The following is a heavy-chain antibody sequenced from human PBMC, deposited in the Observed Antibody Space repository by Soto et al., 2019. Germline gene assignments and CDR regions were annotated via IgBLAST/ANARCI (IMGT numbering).Heavy chain of an antibody. J-gene: IGHJ4*02. CDR3: ARSGAAAVRGYFDY. V-gene: IGHV4-34*01. Sequence: SETLSLTCAVYGGSFSCYYWSWIRQPPGKGLEWIGEINHSGSTNYNPSLKSRVTISVDTSKNQFSLKLSSVTAADTAVYYCARSGAAAVRGYFDYWGQGTLVTVSS. D-gene: IGHD6-13*01. CDR1: GGSFSCYY. CDR2: INHSGST.